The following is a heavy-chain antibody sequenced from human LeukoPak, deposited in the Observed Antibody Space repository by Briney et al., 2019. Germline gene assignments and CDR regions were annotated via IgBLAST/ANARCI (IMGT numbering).Heavy chain of an antibody. V-gene: IGHV4-39*07. D-gene: IGHD3-22*01. CDR2: IYYSGST. CDR3: ASGYYYPNAAEFDY. CDR1: GGSISSSSYY. Sequence: KPSETLSLTCTVSGGSISSSSYYWGWIRQPPGKGLEWIGSIYYSGSTYYDPSLRSRVTISVDTSKNQFSLKLSSVTAADTAVYYCASGYYYPNAAEFDYWGQGNLVTVSS. J-gene: IGHJ4*02.